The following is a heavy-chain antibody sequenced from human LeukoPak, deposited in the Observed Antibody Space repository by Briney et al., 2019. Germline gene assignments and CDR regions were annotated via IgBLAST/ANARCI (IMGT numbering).Heavy chain of an antibody. CDR3: AREDSSGYENWFDP. V-gene: IGHV1-2*02. CDR2: INPNSGGT. D-gene: IGHD3-22*01. CDR1: GYTFTGYY. J-gene: IGHJ5*02. Sequence: ASVKVSCKASGYTFTGYYMHWVRQAPGQGLEWMGWINPNSGGTNYAQKFQGRVTMTRDTSISTAYMELSRLRSDDTAVYYCAREDSSGYENWFDPWGQGTLVTVSS.